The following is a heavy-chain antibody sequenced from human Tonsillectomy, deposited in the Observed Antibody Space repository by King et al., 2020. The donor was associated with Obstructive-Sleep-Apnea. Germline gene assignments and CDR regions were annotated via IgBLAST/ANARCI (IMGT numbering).Heavy chain of an antibody. Sequence: VQLVESGGGLVQPGGSLRLSCAASGFTFSNYAMSWVRQAPGKRLEWISAIGGSAMDTSYADSVGGRCTISRDNSNNTLHLQMSSLRGEDAAIYYCAKDWEEDGYNPIDYWGQGTLVTVSS. J-gene: IGHJ4*02. CDR3: AKDWEEDGYNPIDY. D-gene: IGHD5-24*01. V-gene: IGHV3-23*04. CDR2: IGGSAMDT. CDR1: GFTFSNYA.